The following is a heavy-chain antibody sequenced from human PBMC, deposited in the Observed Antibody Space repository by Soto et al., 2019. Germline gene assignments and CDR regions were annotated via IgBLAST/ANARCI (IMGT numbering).Heavy chain of an antibody. D-gene: IGHD2-15*01. CDR1: GFTFSSYA. J-gene: IGHJ4*02. Sequence: PGGSLRLSCAASGFTFSSYAMSWVRQAPGKGLEWVSAISGSGGSTYYADSAKGRFTISRDNSKNTLYLQMNSLRAEDTAVYYCAKEGGPIVEVVVNYFDYWGQGTLVTVSS. CDR2: ISGSGGST. V-gene: IGHV3-23*01. CDR3: AKEGGPIVEVVVNYFDY.